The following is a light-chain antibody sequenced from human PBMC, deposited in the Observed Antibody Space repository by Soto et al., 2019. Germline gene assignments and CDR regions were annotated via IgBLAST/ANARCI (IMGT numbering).Light chain of an antibody. J-gene: IGLJ2*01. V-gene: IGLV2-8*01. Sequence: QSALTQPPSASGSPGQSVTISCNGTSSDVGVYNYVSWYQQHPGKAPKLMIYEVSKRPSGVPDRFSGSKSGNTASLTVSGLQAEDEADYYCSSFAGNNNLVFGGGTKLTVL. CDR2: EVS. CDR3: SSFAGNNNLV. CDR1: SSDVGVYNY.